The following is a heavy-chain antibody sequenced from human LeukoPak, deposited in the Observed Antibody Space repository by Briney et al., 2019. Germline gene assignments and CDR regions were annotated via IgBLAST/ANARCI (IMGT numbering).Heavy chain of an antibody. CDR2: ISWDGGST. J-gene: IGHJ4*02. CDR3: AKSSSSWYYFDY. D-gene: IGHD6-13*01. V-gene: IGHV3-43*01. CDR1: GFTFDDYT. Sequence: GGSLRLSCAASGFTFDDYTMHWVRQAPVKGLEWVSLISWDGGSTYYADSVKGRFTISRDNSKNSLYLQMNSLRTEDTALYYCAKSSSSWYYFDYWGQGTLVTVSS.